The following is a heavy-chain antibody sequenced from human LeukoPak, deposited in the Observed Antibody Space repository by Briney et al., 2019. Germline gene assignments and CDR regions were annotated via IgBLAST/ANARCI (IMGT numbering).Heavy chain of an antibody. J-gene: IGHJ4*02. V-gene: IGHV3-21*05. D-gene: IGHD2-21*01. CDR3: ARDLRGGGEAD. CDR2: ISSTSSPI. Sequence: GGSLRLSCAASGFTFSTYSMNWVRQAPGKGLEWVSYISSTSSPIYYADSVKGRFTISRDNAKNSLYLQMNSLRAEDTAVYYCARDLRGGGEADWGQGTLDTVSS. CDR1: GFTFSTYS.